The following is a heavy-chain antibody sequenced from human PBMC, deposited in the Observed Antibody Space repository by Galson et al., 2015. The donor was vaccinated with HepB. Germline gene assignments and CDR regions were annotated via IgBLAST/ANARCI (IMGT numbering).Heavy chain of an antibody. V-gene: IGHV3-11*06. D-gene: IGHD4-17*01. CDR1: GFTFSDYY. CDR3: ARVADVDYGDHSHFDY. J-gene: IGHJ4*02. CDR2: ISSSTTYT. Sequence: SLRLSCAASGFTFSDYYMSWIRQAPGKGLEWISYISSSTTYTNYADSVKGRFTISRDNAKNSLYLQMDSLRAEDAAVYYCARVADVDYGDHSHFDYWGQGTLVTFSS.